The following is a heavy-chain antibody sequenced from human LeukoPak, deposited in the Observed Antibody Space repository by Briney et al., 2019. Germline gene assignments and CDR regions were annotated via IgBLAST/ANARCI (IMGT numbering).Heavy chain of an antibody. D-gene: IGHD2-15*01. CDR3: ARDDIVVIDY. Sequence: GGSLRLSCAASGFTLRGYTMNWVRQAPGKGLKWVSSISSSGSYTYYADSVRGRFTISRDNAKNALYLQMNSLRAEDTAVYYCARDDIVVIDYWGQGTLVTVSS. V-gene: IGHV3-21*01. CDR1: GFTLRGYT. CDR2: ISSSGSYT. J-gene: IGHJ4*02.